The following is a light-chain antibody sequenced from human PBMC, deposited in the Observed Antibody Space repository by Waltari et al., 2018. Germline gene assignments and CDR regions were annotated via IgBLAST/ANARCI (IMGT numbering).Light chain of an antibody. Sequence: QSVLTQPPSASGTPGQRVTISCSGSSSNIGSNTVHWYQQLPGTAPKLLIYNNNQRPAGVPDRFSGSKSGTSASLAISGLQSEDEADYYCAAWDGSLNVVFGGGTKLTVL. V-gene: IGLV1-44*01. J-gene: IGLJ2*01. CDR1: SSNIGSNT. CDR2: NNN. CDR3: AAWDGSLNVV.